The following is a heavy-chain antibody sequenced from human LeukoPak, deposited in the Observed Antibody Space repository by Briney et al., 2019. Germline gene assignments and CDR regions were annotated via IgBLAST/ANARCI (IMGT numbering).Heavy chain of an antibody. CDR1: GYTFTSYD. D-gene: IGHD3-22*01. CDR2: MNPNSGNT. J-gene: IGHJ4*02. Sequence: ASVKVSCKASGYTFTSYDINWVRQATGQGLEWMGWMNPNSGNTGYAQKFQGRVTMTEDTSTDTAYMELSSLRSEDTAVYYCATRVEYYYDSSGSLYYFDYWGQGTLVTVSS. V-gene: IGHV1-8*01. CDR3: ATRVEYYYDSSGSLYYFDY.